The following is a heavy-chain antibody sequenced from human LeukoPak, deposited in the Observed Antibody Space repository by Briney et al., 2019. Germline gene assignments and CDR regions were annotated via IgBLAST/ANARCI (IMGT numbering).Heavy chain of an antibody. CDR2: IYYSGST. CDR1: GGSISSSSYY. V-gene: IGHV4-39*07. J-gene: IGHJ3*02. Sequence: SETLSLTCTVSGGSISSSSYYWGWIRQPPGKGLEWIGNIYYSGSTYYKSSLKSRVTISVDTSKNQFSLKLSSVTAADTAVYYCVREGWQWLVHAFDIWGQGTMVTGSS. CDR3: VREGWQWLVHAFDI. D-gene: IGHD6-19*01.